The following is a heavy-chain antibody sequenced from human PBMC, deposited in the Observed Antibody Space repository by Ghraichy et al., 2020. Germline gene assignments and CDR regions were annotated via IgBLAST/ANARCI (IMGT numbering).Heavy chain of an antibody. D-gene: IGHD3-3*01. J-gene: IGHJ6*02. V-gene: IGHV4-61*01. CDR2: IYYSGST. CDR1: GGSVSSGRYY. CDR3: ARDRSVTIFGVATPYYYYGMDV. Sequence: SQTLSLTCTVSGGSVSSGRYYWSWIRQPPGKGLEWIGYIYYSGSTNYNPSLKSRVTISVDTSKNQFSLKLSSVTAADTAVYYCARDRSVTIFGVATPYYYYGMDVWGQGTTVTVSS.